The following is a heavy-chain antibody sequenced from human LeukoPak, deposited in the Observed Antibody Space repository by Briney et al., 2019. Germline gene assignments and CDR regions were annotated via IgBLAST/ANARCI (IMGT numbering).Heavy chain of an antibody. CDR3: AREGRGCSSTSCLDAFDI. CDR2: IYSSGST. J-gene: IGHJ3*02. V-gene: IGHV4-39*07. D-gene: IGHD2-2*01. Sequence: SETLSLTCTVSGGSISSRNYYWGWIRQTPGKGLEWIGSIYSSGSTYYNPSLKSRVTISVDTSKNQFSLKLSSVTAADTAVYYCAREGRGCSSTSCLDAFDIWGQGTMVTVSS. CDR1: GGSISSRNYY.